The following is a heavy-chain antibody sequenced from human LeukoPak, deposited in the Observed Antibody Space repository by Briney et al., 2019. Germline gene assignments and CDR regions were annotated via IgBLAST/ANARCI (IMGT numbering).Heavy chain of an antibody. J-gene: IGHJ5*02. V-gene: IGHV1-2*02. Sequence: ASVKVSCKASGYTFTGYYMHWVRQAPGQGLEWMGWINPNSGGTNYAQKLQGRVTMTTDTSTSTAYMELRSLRSDDTAVYYCARVSGADYYGSGSGDWFDPWGQGTLVTVSS. CDR2: INPNSGGT. D-gene: IGHD3-10*01. CDR1: GYTFTGYY. CDR3: ARVSGADYYGSGSGDWFDP.